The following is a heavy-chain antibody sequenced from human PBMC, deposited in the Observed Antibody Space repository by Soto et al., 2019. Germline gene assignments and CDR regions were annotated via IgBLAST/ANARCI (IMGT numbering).Heavy chain of an antibody. CDR2: ISYDGSNK. CDR3: ARDGLWFGELDY. D-gene: IGHD3-10*01. J-gene: IGHJ4*02. V-gene: IGHV3-30-3*01. Sequence: QVQLVESGGGVVQPGRSLRLSCAASGFTFSSYAMHWVRQAPGKGLEWVAVISYDGSNKYYADSVKGRFTISRDNSKNTLYRQMNSLRAEDTAVYYCARDGLWFGELDYWGQGTLVTVSS. CDR1: GFTFSSYA.